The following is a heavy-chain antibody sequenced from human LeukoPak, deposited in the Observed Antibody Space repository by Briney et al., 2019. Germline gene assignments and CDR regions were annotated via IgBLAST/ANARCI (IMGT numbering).Heavy chain of an antibody. V-gene: IGHV3-48*01. CDR1: GFTFSSYS. CDR3: ARPLRV. CDR2: ISSSSGTI. J-gene: IGHJ4*02. Sequence: GGSLRLSCAASGFTFSSYSMNWVRQAPGKGLEWVSCISSSSGTIYYADSVKGRFTISRDNAKSSLYLQMNSLRAEDTAVYYCARPLRVGGQGTLVTVSS. D-gene: IGHD2-15*01.